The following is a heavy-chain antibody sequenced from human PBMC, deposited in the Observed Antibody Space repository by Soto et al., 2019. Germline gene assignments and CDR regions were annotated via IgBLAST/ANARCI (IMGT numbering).Heavy chain of an antibody. CDR3: AREPGYYDSSGYL. J-gene: IGHJ4*02. V-gene: IGHV4-30-4*01. Sequence: SETLSLTCTVSGGSISSGDYYWSWIRQPPGKGLEWIGYIYYSGSTYYNPSLKSRVTISVDTSKNQFSLKLSSVTAADTAVYYCAREPGYYDSSGYLWGQGTLVTVSS. D-gene: IGHD3-22*01. CDR2: IYYSGST. CDR1: GGSISSGDYY.